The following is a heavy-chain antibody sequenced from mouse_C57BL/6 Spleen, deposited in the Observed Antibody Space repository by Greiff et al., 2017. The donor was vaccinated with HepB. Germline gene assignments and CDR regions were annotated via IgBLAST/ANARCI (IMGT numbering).Heavy chain of an antibody. D-gene: IGHD4-1*01. CDR1: GYAFTNYL. CDR3: ARGANWGDY. CDR2: INPGSGGT. Sequence: VKLQQSGAELVRPGTSVKVSCKASGYAFTNYLIEWVKQRPGQGLEWIGVINPGSGGTNYNEKFKGKATLTADKSSSTAYMQLSSLTSEDSAVYFCARGANWGDYWGQGTTLTVSS. J-gene: IGHJ2*01. V-gene: IGHV1-54*01.